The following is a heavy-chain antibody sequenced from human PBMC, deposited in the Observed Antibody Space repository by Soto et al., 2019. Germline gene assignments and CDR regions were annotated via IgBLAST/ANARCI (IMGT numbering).Heavy chain of an antibody. J-gene: IGHJ4*02. CDR3: ARIVVGVTADY. Sequence: SETLSLTCTASGDSVSSDNYFWTWIRQPPGKGLEWIAYISYTGDTNYNPPLKSRVTISVEPSTNQFSLKLTSVTAADTAVYFCARIVVGVTADYWGQGTLVTVSS. V-gene: IGHV4-61*01. CDR1: GDSVSSDNYF. D-gene: IGHD1-26*01. CDR2: ISYTGDT.